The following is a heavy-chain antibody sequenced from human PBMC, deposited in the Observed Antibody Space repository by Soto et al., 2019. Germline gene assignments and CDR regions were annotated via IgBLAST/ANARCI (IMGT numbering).Heavy chain of an antibody. D-gene: IGHD2-15*01. V-gene: IGHV1-8*01. Sequence: QVQLVQSGAEVKKPGASVKVSCKASGYTFTSYDINWVRQATGQGLEWMGWMNPNSGNTGYAQKFQGRVTMTRNTSISTAYMELSSLRSEDTAVYYCARHCSGGSCYSDYYYGMDVWGQGTMVTVSS. J-gene: IGHJ6*02. CDR3: ARHCSGGSCYSDYYYGMDV. CDR2: MNPNSGNT. CDR1: GYTFTSYD.